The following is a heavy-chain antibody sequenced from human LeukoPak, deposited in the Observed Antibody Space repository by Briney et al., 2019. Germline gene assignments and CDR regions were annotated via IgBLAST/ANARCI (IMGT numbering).Heavy chain of an antibody. Sequence: SVKVSCKASGYTFTSYDINWVRLAPGQGLEWMGGIIPIFGTANYAQKFQGRVTITADESTSTAYMELSSLRSEDTAVYYCAREMATIIGGEYFQHWGQGTLVTVSS. D-gene: IGHD5-24*01. J-gene: IGHJ1*01. CDR2: IIPIFGTA. V-gene: IGHV1-69*13. CDR3: AREMATIIGGEYFQH. CDR1: GYTFTSYD.